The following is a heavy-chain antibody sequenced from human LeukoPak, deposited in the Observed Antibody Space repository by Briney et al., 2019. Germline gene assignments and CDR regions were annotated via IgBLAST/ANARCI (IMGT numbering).Heavy chain of an antibody. Sequence: SETLSLTCAVYGGSFSGYYWSWIRQPPGKGLEWIGEINHSGSTNYDPSLKSRVTISVDTSKNQFSLKLSSVTAADTAVYYCARRFGSGSYYKSMDVWGKGTTVTISS. CDR2: INHSGST. CDR3: ARRFGSGSYYKSMDV. J-gene: IGHJ6*03. D-gene: IGHD3-10*01. CDR1: GGSFSGYY. V-gene: IGHV4-34*01.